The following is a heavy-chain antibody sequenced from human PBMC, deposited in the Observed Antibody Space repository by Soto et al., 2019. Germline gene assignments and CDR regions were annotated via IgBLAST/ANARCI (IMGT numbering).Heavy chain of an antibody. CDR2: ISNDGTNK. J-gene: IGHJ4*02. Sequence: VLLVESGGGVVQPGGSLRLSCAASGFTFRTHGMHWVRQAPGKGLEWVALISNDGTNKMYADSANGRFTISRDNSENMVFLQMNTLGSDDTAVYYCAKPFDQWVSDHWGQGTLVTVSS. CDR1: GFTFRTHG. CDR3: AKPFDQWVSDH. D-gene: IGHD1-26*01. V-gene: IGHV3-30*18.